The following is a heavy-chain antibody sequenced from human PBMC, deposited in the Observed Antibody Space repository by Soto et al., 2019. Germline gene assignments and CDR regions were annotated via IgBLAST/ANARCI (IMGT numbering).Heavy chain of an antibody. V-gene: IGHV3-23*04. Sequence: EQLVESGGGLVQPGGSLRLSCAASRFTFSSYAMNWVRQAPGKGLEWVSGISGSGGNTYYADSAKGRFTISRDNSKNTLFLQMNSLRAEDTAVYYCAKEGGSYSFYFDHWGQGTLVTVSS. J-gene: IGHJ4*02. CDR3: AKEGGSYSFYFDH. CDR1: RFTFSSYA. D-gene: IGHD1-26*01. CDR2: ISGSGGNT.